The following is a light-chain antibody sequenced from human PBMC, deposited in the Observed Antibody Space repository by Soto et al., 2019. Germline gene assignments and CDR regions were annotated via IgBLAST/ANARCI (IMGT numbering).Light chain of an antibody. V-gene: IGLV2-14*01. CDR1: TSDVGAYNY. J-gene: IGLJ1*01. Sequence: SVLTQPASVSGSPGQSITISCTGSTSDVGAYNYVSWYKHHPGQAPQLMIYEVSNRPSGVSNRFSGSKSGNTASLTISGLQAEDEADYYCDSYTTLSNRVFGTGTKVTVL. CDR3: DSYTTLSNRV. CDR2: EVS.